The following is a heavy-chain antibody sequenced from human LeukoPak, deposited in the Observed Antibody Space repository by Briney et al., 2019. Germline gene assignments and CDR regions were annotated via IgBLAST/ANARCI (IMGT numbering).Heavy chain of an antibody. CDR2: ISGGGETT. D-gene: IGHD4-17*01. J-gene: IGHJ4*02. V-gene: IGHV3-23*01. CDR3: ARDYADYVGYFFFDY. Sequence: GGSLRLSCAASGFTFNNYAMNWVRQAPGEGLDWVSSISGGGETTYYADSAKGRFTISRDNSQNTLYLQMNSLRAEDTAVYYCARDYADYVGYFFFDYWGQGTLVTVSS. CDR1: GFTFNNYA.